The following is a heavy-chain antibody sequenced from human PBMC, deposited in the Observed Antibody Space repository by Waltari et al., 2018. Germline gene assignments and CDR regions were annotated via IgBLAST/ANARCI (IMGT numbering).Heavy chain of an antibody. J-gene: IGHJ6*03. V-gene: IGHV3-53*02. CDR3: ARDSNSKYYYYMDV. Sequence: EVQLVETGGGLIQPGGSLRLSCAASGFTVSSNYMSWVRQAPGKGLEWVSVNDSGGSTYYSDSVQGRFTISRDNSKNTLYLQMNSLSAEDTAVYYCARDSNSKYYYYMDVWGKGTTVTVSS. CDR1: GFTVSSNY. CDR2: NDSGGST. D-gene: IGHD4-4*01.